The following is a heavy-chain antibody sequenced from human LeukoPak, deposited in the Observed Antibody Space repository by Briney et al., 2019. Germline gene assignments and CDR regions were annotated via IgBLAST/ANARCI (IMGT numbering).Heavy chain of an antibody. D-gene: IGHD4-23*01. CDR3: ATEAPAVAGDY. CDR2: INHSGST. J-gene: IGHJ4*02. Sequence: SETLSLTCAVYGGSFSGYYWSWIRQPPGKGLEWIGEINHSGSTNYNPSLKSRVTISVDTSKNQFSLKLSSVTAADTAVYYCATEAPAVAGDYWGQGTLVTVSS. V-gene: IGHV4-34*01. CDR1: GGSFSGYY.